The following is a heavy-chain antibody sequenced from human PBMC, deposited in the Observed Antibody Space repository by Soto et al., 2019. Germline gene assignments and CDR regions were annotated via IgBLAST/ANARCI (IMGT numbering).Heavy chain of an antibody. CDR1: GGSFSGYY. CDR2: INHSGST. Sequence: SGTLSLTCAAYGGSFSGYYCTLTRKHPGKGLEWIGEINHSGSTNYNPSLKSRVTISVDTSKNQFSLKLSSVTAADTAVYYCARVKAAIFGVVIGDYYYYGMDVWGQGTTVTVSS. V-gene: IGHV4-34*01. D-gene: IGHD3-3*01. CDR3: ARVKAAIFGVVIGDYYYYGMDV. J-gene: IGHJ6*02.